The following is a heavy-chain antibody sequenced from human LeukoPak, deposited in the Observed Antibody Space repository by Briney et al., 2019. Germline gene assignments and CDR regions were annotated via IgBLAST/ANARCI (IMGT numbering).Heavy chain of an antibody. D-gene: IGHD1-26*01. V-gene: IGHV4-39*07. CDR1: GGSISSSSFY. CDR3: ARGAWELLIPYYYYCMDV. J-gene: IGHJ6*03. CDR2: IYYSGST. Sequence: SETLSLTCTVSGGSISSSSFYWGWIRQPPGKGLEWIGSIYYSGSTYYNPSLKSRVTISVDTSKNQFSLKLSSVTAADTAVYYCARGAWELLIPYYYYCMDVWGKGTTVTISS.